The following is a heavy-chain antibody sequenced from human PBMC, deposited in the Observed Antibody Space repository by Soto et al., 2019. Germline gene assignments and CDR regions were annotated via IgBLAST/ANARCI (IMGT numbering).Heavy chain of an antibody. Sequence: QVQLVQSGAEVKNPGASVKVSCKASGYTFTNYYIHWVRQAAGQGLEWMAIINPTGGGTNYAQKFQGRVTLARDTFTNTVHMDLTCLTSEDTAIYYCARGLAAGDHWGQGTLVTVSS. CDR1: GYTFTNYY. CDR2: INPTGGGT. J-gene: IGHJ4*02. CDR3: ARGLAAGDH. V-gene: IGHV1-46*01. D-gene: IGHD6-13*01.